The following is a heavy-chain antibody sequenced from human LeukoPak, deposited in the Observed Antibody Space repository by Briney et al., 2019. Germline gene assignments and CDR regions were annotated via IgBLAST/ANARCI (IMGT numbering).Heavy chain of an antibody. J-gene: IGHJ4*02. D-gene: IGHD3-3*01. CDR1: GYTFTGYY. V-gene: IGHV1-46*01. CDR3: ARGPPITIFGVARKYKTLDY. CDR2: INPSGGST. Sequence: ASVKVSCKASGYTFTGYYVHWVRQAPGQGLEWMGIINPSGGSTSYAQKFQGRVTMTRDTSTSTVYMELSSLRSEDTAVYYCARGPPITIFGVARKYKTLDYWGQGTLVTVSS.